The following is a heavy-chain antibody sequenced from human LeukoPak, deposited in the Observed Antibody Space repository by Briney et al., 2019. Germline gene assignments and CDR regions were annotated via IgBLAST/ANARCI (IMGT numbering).Heavy chain of an antibody. J-gene: IGHJ4*02. CDR3: AKDISYGGNPAFDH. CDR1: GFDFENYC. Sequence: PGRSLRLSCSMSGFDFENYCMHWFRQRPGKCLEWVSSITWNTGNLGYGDSVEGRFTVSRDNARNSVYLQMNSLRPEDTAFYYCAKDISYGGNPAFDHWGQGIPVTVSS. V-gene: IGHV3-9*01. D-gene: IGHD4/OR15-4a*01. CDR2: ITWNTGNL.